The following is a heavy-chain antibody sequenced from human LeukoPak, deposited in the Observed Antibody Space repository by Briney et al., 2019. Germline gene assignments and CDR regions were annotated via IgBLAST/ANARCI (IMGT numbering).Heavy chain of an antibody. V-gene: IGHV4-34*01. CDR2: INHSGYT. J-gene: IGHJ4*02. D-gene: IGHD4-17*01. Sequence: SETLSLTCAVSGVSFNNYYWSWVRQTPGKGLEWIGEINHSGYTNDSPSLKSRVTLSIDTSRKQFSLNLRPVTVADTGIYYCTRMTTGHDYWGQGTLVTVSS. CDR3: TRMTTGHDY. CDR1: GVSFNNYY.